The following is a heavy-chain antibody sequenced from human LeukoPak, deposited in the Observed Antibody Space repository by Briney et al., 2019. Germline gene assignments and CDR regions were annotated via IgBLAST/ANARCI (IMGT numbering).Heavy chain of an antibody. CDR2: INHSGST. J-gene: IGHJ4*02. CDR1: GGSFSGYY. Sequence: SETLSLTCAVSGGSFSGYYWSWIRQPPGKGLEWIGEINHSGSTNYNPSLKSRVTISVDTSKNQFSLKLSSVTAADTAVYYCARGPGYDFWSGYLPRYFDYWGQGTLVTVSS. V-gene: IGHV4-34*01. CDR3: ARGPGYDFWSGYLPRYFDY. D-gene: IGHD3-3*01.